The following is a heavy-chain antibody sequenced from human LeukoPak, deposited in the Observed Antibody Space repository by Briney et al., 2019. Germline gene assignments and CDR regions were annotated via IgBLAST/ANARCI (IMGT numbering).Heavy chain of an antibody. Sequence: SETLSLTCAVYGGSFSGYYWSWIRQPPGKGLEWIGEINHSGSTNYNPSLKSRVTISVDTSKNQFSLKLSSVTAADTAVYYCATMVPAASFDYWGQGTLVTVSS. J-gene: IGHJ4*02. CDR1: GGSFSGYY. V-gene: IGHV4-34*01. CDR3: ATMVPAASFDY. CDR2: INHSGST. D-gene: IGHD2-2*01.